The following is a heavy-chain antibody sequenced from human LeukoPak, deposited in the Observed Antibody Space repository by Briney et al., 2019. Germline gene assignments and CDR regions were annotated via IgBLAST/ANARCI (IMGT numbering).Heavy chain of an antibody. V-gene: IGHV3-30*02. CDR3: AKDRAYCSGGSCSSETGTFFDY. CDR2: IRYDGSNK. Sequence: PGGSLRLSCAASGFTFSSYGMHWVRQAPGKGLEWVAFIRYDGSNKYYADSVKGRFTISRDNSKNTLYLQMNSLRAEDTAVYYCAKDRAYCSGGSCSSETGTFFDYWGQGTLVTVSS. D-gene: IGHD2-15*01. CDR1: GFTFSSYG. J-gene: IGHJ4*02.